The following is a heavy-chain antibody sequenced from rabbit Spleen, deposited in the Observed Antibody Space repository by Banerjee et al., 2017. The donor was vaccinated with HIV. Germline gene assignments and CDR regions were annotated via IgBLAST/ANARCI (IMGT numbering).Heavy chain of an antibody. J-gene: IGHJ4*01. Sequence: QSLEESGGDMVKPGASLTLTCTASGFSFSTTYYICWVRQAPGKGLEWIGCGYPDGIGSTAYASWAKGRFTISKSSSSTVTLQMTSLTAADTATYFCARGSAAMAMVITGFYLTLWGPGTLV. CDR1: GFSFSTTYY. CDR2: GYPDGIGST. V-gene: IGHV1S40*01. CDR3: ARGSAAMAMVITGFYLTL. D-gene: IGHD2-1*01.